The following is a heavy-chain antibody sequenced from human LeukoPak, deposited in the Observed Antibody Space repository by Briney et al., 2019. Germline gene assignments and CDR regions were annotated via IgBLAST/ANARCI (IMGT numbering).Heavy chain of an antibody. D-gene: IGHD5-18*01. CDR1: GFTFSSYW. Sequence: GGSLRLSCAASGFTFSSYWMHWVRQAPGKGLEWVSVIYSGGSTYYADSVKGRFTISRDNSKNTLYLQMNSLRAEDTAVYYCARGGYSYAELDYWGQGTLVTVSS. CDR3: ARGGYSYAELDY. V-gene: IGHV3-53*01. CDR2: IYSGGST. J-gene: IGHJ4*02.